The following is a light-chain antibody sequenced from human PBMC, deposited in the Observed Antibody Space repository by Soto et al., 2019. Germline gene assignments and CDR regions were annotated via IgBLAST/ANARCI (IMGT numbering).Light chain of an antibody. CDR1: QTINNL. CDR2: DAS. CDR3: QHYDIYGRLT. J-gene: IGKJ3*01. Sequence: DIQMTQSSSTLSASVGDTVTISCRTSQTINNLLAWYQEKPGKAPGPLIFDASTVNPGVPSRFSGSGSGTDFTLTISDLQPDDFATYYCQHYDIYGRLTFGPGTTVDIK. V-gene: IGKV1-5*01.